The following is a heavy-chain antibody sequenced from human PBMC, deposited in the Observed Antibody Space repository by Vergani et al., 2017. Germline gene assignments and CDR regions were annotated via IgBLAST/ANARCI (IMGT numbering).Heavy chain of an antibody. CDR2: INAGNGNT. Sequence: QVQLVQSGAEVKKPGASVKVSCKASGYTFTSYAMHWVRLAPGQRLEWMGWINAGNGNTKDSQKFQGRGTITRDTSASTAYMELSSLRSEDTAVYYCARAGGSSGWYHFDYWGQGTLVTVSS. CDR3: ARAGGSSGWYHFDY. D-gene: IGHD6-19*01. V-gene: IGHV1-3*01. J-gene: IGHJ4*02. CDR1: GYTFTSYA.